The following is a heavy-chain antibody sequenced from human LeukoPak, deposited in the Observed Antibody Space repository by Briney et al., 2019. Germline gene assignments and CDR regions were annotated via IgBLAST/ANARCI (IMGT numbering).Heavy chain of an antibody. D-gene: IGHD2-2*01. CDR3: ARGFVVVPGRKNWFDP. V-gene: IGHV1-8*03. Sequence: ASVQVSCKASGYTFTRYDINWVRQATGKGLEWMGWMNPNSGNTGYAQKFQGRVTITRNTSISTAYRELSSLRSEDTAVYYCARGFVVVPGRKNWFDPWGQGTLFTVSS. J-gene: IGHJ5*02. CDR1: GYTFTRYD. CDR2: MNPNSGNT.